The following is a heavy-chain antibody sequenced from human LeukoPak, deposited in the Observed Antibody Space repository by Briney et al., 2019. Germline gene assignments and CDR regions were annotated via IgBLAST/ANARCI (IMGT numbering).Heavy chain of an antibody. CDR3: ARAGLIYCSGGSCYNYYYGMDV. Sequence: SETLSLTCTVSGGSISSGGYYWSWIRQPPGKGLEWIGEINHSGSTNYNPSLKSRVTISVDTSKNQFSLKLSSVTAADTAVYYCARAGLIYCSGGSCYNYYYGMDVWGQETTVTVSS. D-gene: IGHD2-15*01. J-gene: IGHJ6*02. V-gene: IGHV4-39*07. CDR1: GGSISSGGYY. CDR2: INHSGST.